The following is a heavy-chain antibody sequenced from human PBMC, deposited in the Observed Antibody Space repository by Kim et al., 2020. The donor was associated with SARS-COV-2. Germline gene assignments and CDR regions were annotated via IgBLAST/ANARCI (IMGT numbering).Heavy chain of an antibody. Sequence: SETLSLTCAVSDGSISSGGYSWSWIRQPPGKGLEWIGYIYHSGSTYYNPSLKSRVTISVDRSKNQFSLKLSSVTAADTAVYYCARISLRLAFDYWGQGTLVTVSS. V-gene: IGHV4-30-2*01. D-gene: IGHD4-17*01. CDR2: IYHSGST. CDR3: ARISLRLAFDY. J-gene: IGHJ4*02. CDR1: DGSISSGGYS.